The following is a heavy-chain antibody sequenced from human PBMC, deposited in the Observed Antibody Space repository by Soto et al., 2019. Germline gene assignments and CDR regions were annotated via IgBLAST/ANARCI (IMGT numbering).Heavy chain of an antibody. CDR2: IYYSGST. Sequence: SETLSLTCTVSGGSISSGGYYWSWIRQHPGKGLEWIGYIYYSGSTYYNPSLKSRVTISVDTSKNQFSLKLSSVTAADTAVYYCASPRTWGSDFDIWGQVTLVTVSS. CDR3: ASPRTWGSDFDI. D-gene: IGHD7-27*01. V-gene: IGHV4-31*03. CDR1: GGSISSGGYY. J-gene: IGHJ3*02.